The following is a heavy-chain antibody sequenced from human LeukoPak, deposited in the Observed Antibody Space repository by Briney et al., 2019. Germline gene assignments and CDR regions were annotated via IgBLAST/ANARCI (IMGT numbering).Heavy chain of an antibody. V-gene: IGHV3-74*01. CDR3: ARRGYSPHYYYYMDV. Sequence: TGGSLRLSCAASGFTFSSYWMHWVRQAPGKGLVWVSRINSDGSSTSYADSVKGRFTISRDNAKNTLYLQMNSLRAEDTAVYCCARRGYSPHYYYYMDVWGKGTTVTVSS. CDR1: GFTFSSYW. CDR2: INSDGSST. D-gene: IGHD5-12*01. J-gene: IGHJ6*03.